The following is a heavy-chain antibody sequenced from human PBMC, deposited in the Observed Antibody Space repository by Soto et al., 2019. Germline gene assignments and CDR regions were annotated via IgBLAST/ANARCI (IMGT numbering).Heavy chain of an antibody. J-gene: IGHJ3*02. CDR2: ISAYKGNT. V-gene: IGHV1-18*01. D-gene: IGHD1-20*01. CDR3: ASQWITGTDLSAFDI. Sequence: EASVKVSCKASGYTFTSYGISWVRQAPGQGLEWIGWISAYKGNTNYAQKLQGRVTMTTDTSTSTAYMELRSLRSDDTAVYYCASQWITGTDLSAFDIWGQGTMVTVSS. CDR1: GYTFTSYG.